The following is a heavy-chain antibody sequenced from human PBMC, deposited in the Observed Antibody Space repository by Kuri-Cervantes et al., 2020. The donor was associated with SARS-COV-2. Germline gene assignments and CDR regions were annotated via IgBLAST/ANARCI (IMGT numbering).Heavy chain of an antibody. Sequence: GGSLRLSCAGSGFTFSSYSMNWVRQAPGKGLEWVAVIWYDGENEYYAGSVKGRFTISRDNSKNTVSLHMNSLRAEDTAMYYCARGAANYYYMDVWGKGTTVTVSS. CDR2: IWYDGENE. V-gene: IGHV3-33*08. D-gene: IGHD3-16*01. CDR3: ARGAANYYYMDV. CDR1: GFTFSSYS. J-gene: IGHJ6*03.